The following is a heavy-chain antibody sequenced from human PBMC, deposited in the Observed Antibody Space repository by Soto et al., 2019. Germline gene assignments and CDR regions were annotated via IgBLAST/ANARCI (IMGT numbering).Heavy chain of an antibody. CDR3: ARGPRYSSSWYYGAFDI. V-gene: IGHV3-11*06. D-gene: IGHD6-13*01. Sequence: GGSLRLSCAASGFTFSDYYMSWIRQAPGRGLEWVSYISSSSSYTNYADSVKGRFTISRDNAKNSLYLQMNSLRAEDTAVYYCARGPRYSSSWYYGAFDIWGQGTVVTVSS. CDR1: GFTFSDYY. J-gene: IGHJ3*02. CDR2: ISSSSSYT.